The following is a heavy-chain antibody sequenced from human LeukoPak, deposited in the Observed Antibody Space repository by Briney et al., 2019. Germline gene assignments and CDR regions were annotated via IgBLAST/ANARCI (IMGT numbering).Heavy chain of an antibody. D-gene: IGHD6-13*01. V-gene: IGHV1-2*02. Sequence: ASVEVSCKASGYTFTGYYMHWVRQAPGQGLEWMGWINPNSGGTNYAQKFQGRVTMTRDTSISTAYMELSRLRSDDTAVYYCAREGSSWYGSVNYGMDVWGQGTTVTVSS. CDR1: GYTFTGYY. CDR2: INPNSGGT. J-gene: IGHJ6*02. CDR3: AREGSSWYGSVNYGMDV.